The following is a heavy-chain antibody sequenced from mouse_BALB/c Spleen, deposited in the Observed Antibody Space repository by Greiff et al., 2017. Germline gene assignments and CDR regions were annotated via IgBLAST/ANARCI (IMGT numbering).Heavy chain of an antibody. V-gene: IGHV5-6-3*01. J-gene: IGHJ3*01. CDR1: GFTFSSYG. CDR2: INSNGGST. Sequence: EVKLVESGGGLVQPGGSLKLSCAASGFTFSSYGMSWVRQTPDKRLELVATINSNGGSTYYPDSVKGRFTISRDNAKNTLYLQMSSLKSEDTAMYYCASDGERDWFAYWGQGTLVTVSA. CDR3: ASDGERDWFAY.